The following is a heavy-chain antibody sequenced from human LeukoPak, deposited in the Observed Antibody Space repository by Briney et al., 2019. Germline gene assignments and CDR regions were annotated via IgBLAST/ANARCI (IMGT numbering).Heavy chain of an antibody. CDR1: GYTFTGYY. Sequence: ASVKVSCKASGYTFTGYYMHWVRQAPGQGLEWMGWINPNSGGTNYAQKFQGRVTMTRDTSISTAYMELSRLRSDDTAVYYCARGQGSTTWYYMDVWGKGTTVTISS. CDR2: INPNSGGT. J-gene: IGHJ6*03. V-gene: IGHV1-2*02. D-gene: IGHD4-17*01. CDR3: ARGQGSTTWYYMDV.